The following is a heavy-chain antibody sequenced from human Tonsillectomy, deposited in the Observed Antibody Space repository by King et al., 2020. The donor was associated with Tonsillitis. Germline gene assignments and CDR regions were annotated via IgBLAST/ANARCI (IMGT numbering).Heavy chain of an antibody. CDR1: GFTFSSYG. CDR3: AREPEADSRIYYWYFAL. CDR2: ISYDGSNK. D-gene: IGHD3-22*01. Sequence: VQLVESGGGVVQPGRSLRLSCAASGFTFSSYGMHWVRQAPGKGLEWVAVISYDGSNKYYADSVKGRFTISRDNSKNTLYLQMNSLRAEDTAVYYCAREPEADSRIYYWYFALWGRGPLVTVSS. J-gene: IGHJ2*01. V-gene: IGHV3-33*05.